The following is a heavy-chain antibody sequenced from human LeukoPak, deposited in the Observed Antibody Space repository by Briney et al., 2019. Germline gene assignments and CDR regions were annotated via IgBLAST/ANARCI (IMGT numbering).Heavy chain of an antibody. Sequence: PSETLSLTCTVSGGSVSSGSYYWSWIRQPPGKGLEWIGYIYYSGSTNYNPSLKSRVTISVDTSKNQFSLKLSSVTAADTAVYYCARARDGYNPYFDYWGQGTLVTVSS. D-gene: IGHD5-24*01. CDR1: GGSVSSGSYY. CDR2: IYYSGST. V-gene: IGHV4-61*01. CDR3: ARARDGYNPYFDY. J-gene: IGHJ4*02.